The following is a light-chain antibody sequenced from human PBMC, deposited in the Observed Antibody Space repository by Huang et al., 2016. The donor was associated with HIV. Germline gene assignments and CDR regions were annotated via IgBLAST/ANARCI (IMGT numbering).Light chain of an antibody. CDR2: YAS. Sequence: AIRMTQSPFYLSASVGDRVTITCWASQGIAGYLVGYQQNPAKAPKFCIPYASGLQSGVPSRFSGSGSGTDYTLTISSLQPEDFATYYCQQYYTTPGITFGQGTRLEIK. CDR3: QQYYTTPGIT. J-gene: IGKJ5*01. CDR1: QGIAGY. V-gene: IGKV1D-43*01.